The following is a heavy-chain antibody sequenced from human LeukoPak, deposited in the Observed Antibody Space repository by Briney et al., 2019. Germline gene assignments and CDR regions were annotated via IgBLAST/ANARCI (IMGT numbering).Heavy chain of an antibody. Sequence: ASVKVSCKASGYTFTGYYMHWVRQAPGQGLEWMGWINPNSGGTNYAQKFQGRVTMTRDTSISTAYMELSRLRSDDTAVYYCARDPIFGVVMPFDYWGQGTLVTVSS. CDR1: GYTFTGYY. J-gene: IGHJ4*02. V-gene: IGHV1-2*02. CDR2: INPNSGGT. CDR3: ARDPIFGVVMPFDY. D-gene: IGHD3-3*01.